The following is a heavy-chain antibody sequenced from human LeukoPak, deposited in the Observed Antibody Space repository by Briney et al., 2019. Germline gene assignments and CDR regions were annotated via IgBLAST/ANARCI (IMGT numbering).Heavy chain of an antibody. CDR1: GGTFSSYA. CDR2: IIPIFGTA. CDR3: ARYRPTYYYDSSGYSGSGPYFDY. V-gene: IGHV1-69*05. Sequence: GSSVKVSCKASGGTFSSYAISWVRQAPGQGLEWMGGIIPIFGTANYAQKFQGRVTITTDEPTSTAYMELSSLRSEDTAVYYCARYRPTYYYDSSGYSGSGPYFDYWGQGTLVTVSS. J-gene: IGHJ4*02. D-gene: IGHD3-22*01.